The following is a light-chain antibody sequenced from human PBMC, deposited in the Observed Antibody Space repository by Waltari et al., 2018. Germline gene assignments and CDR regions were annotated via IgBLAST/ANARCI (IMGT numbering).Light chain of an antibody. CDR3: CSYAGTYTFV. J-gene: IGLJ2*01. CDR1: NSDGGGSNF. CDR2: DMN. Sequence: QSALTQPRSVSGSPGQSVTISCTDSNSDGGGSNFFSWYQHHPGKDPKLMIYDMNVRPSGVPDRFSGSKSGNTASLTISGLQPEDEADYYCCSYAGTYTFVFGGGTKLTVL. V-gene: IGLV2-11*01.